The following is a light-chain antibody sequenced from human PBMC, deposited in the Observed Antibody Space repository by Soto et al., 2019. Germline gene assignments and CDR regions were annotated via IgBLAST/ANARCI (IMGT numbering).Light chain of an antibody. V-gene: IGLV2-23*01. CDR1: SSDVGSSNL. CDR2: EGS. Sequence: QSVLSQPASVSGCPGQSITISCTGTSSDVGSSNLVSWYQQYPGKVPKLMIYEGSKRPSGVSNRFSGSKSGNTASLTISGLQAEDEADYYCCSYTGSTTYYVFGTGTKVTVL. J-gene: IGLJ1*01. CDR3: CSYTGSTTYYV.